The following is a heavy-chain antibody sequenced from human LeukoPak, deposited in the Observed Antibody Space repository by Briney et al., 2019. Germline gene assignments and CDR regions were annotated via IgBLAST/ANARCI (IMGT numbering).Heavy chain of an antibody. J-gene: IGHJ5*02. D-gene: IGHD3-22*01. CDR3: ARDLGSQDYYDSSGYYSKPYNWFDP. CDR2: IYYSGST. V-gene: IGHV4-59*01. Sequence: PSETLSLTCTVSGGSISSYYWSWIRQPPGKGLEWIGYIYYSGSTNYNPSLKSRVTISVDTSKNQFSLKLSSVTAADTAVYCCARDLGSQDYYDSSGYYSKPYNWFDPWGQGTLVTVSS. CDR1: GGSISSYY.